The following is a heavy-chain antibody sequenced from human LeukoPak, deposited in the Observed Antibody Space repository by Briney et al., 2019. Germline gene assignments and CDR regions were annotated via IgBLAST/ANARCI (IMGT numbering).Heavy chain of an antibody. CDR1: GFTFSNYW. CDR3: AKDFGLWEAFDI. CDR2: IQQHGSET. J-gene: IGHJ3*02. D-gene: IGHD5-18*01. V-gene: IGHV3-7*03. Sequence: GGSLRLSCEGSGFTFSNYWMSWVRQAPGKGLEWVANIQQHGSETYYGDSVKGRFTISRDNSKNTLYLQMNSLRAEDTAVYYCAKDFGLWEAFDIWGQGTMVTVSS.